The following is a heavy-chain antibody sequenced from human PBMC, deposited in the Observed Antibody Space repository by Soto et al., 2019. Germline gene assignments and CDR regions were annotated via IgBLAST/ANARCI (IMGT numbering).Heavy chain of an antibody. CDR3: ARSKLSRSMAAFDI. Sequence: SETLSLTCAVYGGSFSGYYWSWIRQPPGKGLEWIGEINHSGSTNYNPSLKSRVTISVDTSKNQFSLKLSSVTAADTAVYYCARSKLSRSMAAFDIWGQGTMVTVSS. D-gene: IGHD3-16*02. V-gene: IGHV4-34*01. CDR2: INHSGST. J-gene: IGHJ3*02. CDR1: GGSFSGYY.